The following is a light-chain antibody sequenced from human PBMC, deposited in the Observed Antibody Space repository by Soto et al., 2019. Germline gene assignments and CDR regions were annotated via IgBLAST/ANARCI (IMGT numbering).Light chain of an antibody. J-gene: IGKJ2*01. CDR1: QSVNRRY. V-gene: IGKV3-20*01. CDR2: GAS. CDR3: QQYGSSPYT. Sequence: DIVLTQSPGTLSLSPGERATLSCRAIQSVNRRYLAWYQQKPGQAPRRLIYGASIRATGIPDRFSGTGSGTDFALIINRLEPEGFAVYYCQQYGSSPYTFGLGTKLEIK.